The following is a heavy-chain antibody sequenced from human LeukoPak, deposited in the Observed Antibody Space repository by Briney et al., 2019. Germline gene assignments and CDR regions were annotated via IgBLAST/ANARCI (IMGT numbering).Heavy chain of an antibody. CDR2: ISGSGGST. CDR1: GFTVSSNY. D-gene: IGHD3-3*01. V-gene: IGHV3-23*01. Sequence: SGGSLRLSCAASGFTVSSNYMSWVRQAPGKGLEWVSAISGSGGSTYYADSVKGRFTISRDNSKNTLYLQMNSLRAEDTAVYYCAKEKAIFGVVITPYFDYWGQGTLVTVSS. CDR3: AKEKAIFGVVITPYFDY. J-gene: IGHJ4*02.